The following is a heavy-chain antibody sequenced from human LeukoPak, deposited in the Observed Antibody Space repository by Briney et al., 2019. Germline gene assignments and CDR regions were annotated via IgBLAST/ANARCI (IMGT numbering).Heavy chain of an antibody. J-gene: IGHJ5*02. Sequence: SVNLSCKASVYTFTSYVISWVRQAPGQGLECMGWIRTYNSKTNNAQKLQRRVTMTTDTSTSTAYMELRSLRYDDTAAYYCARVWGDIVVVPADTTLYNWFDPWGQGTLVTVSS. CDR2: IRTYNSKT. V-gene: IGHV1-18*01. CDR3: ARVWGDIVVVPADTTLYNWFDP. CDR1: VYTFTSYV. D-gene: IGHD2-2*01.